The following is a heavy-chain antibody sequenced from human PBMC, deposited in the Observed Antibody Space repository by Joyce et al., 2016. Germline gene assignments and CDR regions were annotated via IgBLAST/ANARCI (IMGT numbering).Heavy chain of an antibody. V-gene: IGHV1-46*01. CDR3: ARQMHDFGDYEAFDP. CDR1: GYIFPRFY. D-gene: IGHD4-17*01. Sequence: QVQLVQSGAEMKRPGASVKVSCKTSGYIFPRFYMHWVRQAPGQGLEWMGIINPRGGSPTSAPKFRDRVTMTRDTSTTTVYLEMSSLRPEDTAVYYCARQMHDFGDYEAFDPWGQGTL. J-gene: IGHJ5*02. CDR2: INPRGGSP.